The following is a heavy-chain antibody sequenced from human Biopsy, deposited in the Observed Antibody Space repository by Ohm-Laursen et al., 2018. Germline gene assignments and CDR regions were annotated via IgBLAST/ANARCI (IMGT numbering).Heavy chain of an antibody. V-gene: IGHV3-11*01. Sequence: SLRLSCAASGFTFSDYYMSWIRQAPGKGLKWVSYISSRTNTIYYADSVKGRFTISRDNAKNSLYLQMNRLRAEDTAVYYCARGSFALDFWGQGTLVTVSS. CDR2: ISSRTNTI. D-gene: IGHD2/OR15-2a*01. CDR3: ARGSFALDF. J-gene: IGHJ4*02. CDR1: GFTFSDYY.